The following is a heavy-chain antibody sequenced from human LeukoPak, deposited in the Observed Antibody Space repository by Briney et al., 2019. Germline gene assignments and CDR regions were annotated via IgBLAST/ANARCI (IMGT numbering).Heavy chain of an antibody. CDR3: SIRTPKYCSRSSCYTGLDC. Sequence: AAVTVSCKSSGYTFPSYGISWVRQAPGQGLEWMGWICLYNGHTNYAQKPQGRFTMNTETSTSTAYTEPRSLRSAGTAVYYWSIRTPKYCSRSSCYTGLDCWGRGTQVSDCS. V-gene: IGHV1-18*01. D-gene: IGHD2-2*02. CDR2: ICLYNGHT. J-gene: IGHJ4*02. CDR1: GYTFPSYG.